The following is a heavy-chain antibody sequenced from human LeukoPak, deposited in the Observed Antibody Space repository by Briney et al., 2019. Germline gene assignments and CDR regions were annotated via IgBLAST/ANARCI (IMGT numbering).Heavy chain of an antibody. CDR2: MNPNSGNT. D-gene: IGHD6-19*01. CDR1: GYTFTSYD. V-gene: IGHV1-8*01. CDR3: ARAITNPNIAVAGTSKKVNWFDP. Sequence: ASVKVSCKASGYTFTSYDINWVRQATRQGLEWMGWMNPNSGNTGYAQKFQGRVTMTRNTSISTAYMELSSLRSEDTAVYYCARAITNPNIAVAGTSKKVNWFDPWGQGTLVTVSS. J-gene: IGHJ5*02.